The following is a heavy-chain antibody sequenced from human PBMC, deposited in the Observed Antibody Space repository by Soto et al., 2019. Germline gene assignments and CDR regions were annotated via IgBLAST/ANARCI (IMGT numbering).Heavy chain of an antibody. D-gene: IGHD3-22*01. CDR2: INAGNGNT. V-gene: IGHV1-3*01. CDR3: ARPYDSSGFIDY. Sequence: ASVKVSCKASGYTFTSYAMHWVRQAPGQRLEWMGWINAGNGNTKYSQKFQGRVTITRDTSASTAYMELSSLRSEDTAVYYCARPYDSSGFIDYWGQGTLVTAPQ. CDR1: GYTFTSYA. J-gene: IGHJ4*02.